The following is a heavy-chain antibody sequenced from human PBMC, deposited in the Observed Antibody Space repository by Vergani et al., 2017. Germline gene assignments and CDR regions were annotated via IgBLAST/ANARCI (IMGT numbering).Heavy chain of an antibody. V-gene: IGHV3-53*04. J-gene: IGHJ6*02. CDR1: GFTVSSNY. CDR3: ARDRVVIVATTTYYYYYDGMDV. D-gene: IGHD5-12*01. CDR2: IYSGGST. Sequence: EVQLVESGGGLVQPGGSLRLSCAASGFTVSSNYMSWVRQAPGKGLEWVSVIYSGGSTYYADSVKGRFTISRHNSKNTLYLQMNSLRAEDTAVYYCARDRVVIVATTTYYYYYDGMDVWDQGTTVTVSS.